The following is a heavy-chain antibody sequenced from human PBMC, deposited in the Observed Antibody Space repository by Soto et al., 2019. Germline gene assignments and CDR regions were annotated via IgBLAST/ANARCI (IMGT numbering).Heavy chain of an antibody. V-gene: IGHV1-69*10. CDR3: ATSMEKTRNSGSYLTSIDY. D-gene: IGHD1-26*01. J-gene: IGHJ4*02. CDR2: IIPILGIA. Sequence: ASVKVSCKASGGTFSSYAISWVRQAPGQGLEWMGGIIPILGIANYAQKFQGRVTITADKSTSTAYMELSSLRSEDTAVYYCATSMEKTRNSGSYLTSIDYWGQETLVTVSS. CDR1: GGTFSSYA.